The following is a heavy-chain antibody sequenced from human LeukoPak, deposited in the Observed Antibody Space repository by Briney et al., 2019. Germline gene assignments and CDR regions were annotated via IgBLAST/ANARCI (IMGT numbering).Heavy chain of an antibody. J-gene: IGHJ6*03. Sequence: RSGGSLRLSCAASGFTFDDYAMHWVRQAPGKGLEWVSLISWDVGSTYYADSVKGRFTISRDDRKNSLDLQMNSLRAEDTALYYCAKDGGSYYSYMDVWGKGTTVTVSS. CDR3: AKDGGSYYSYMDV. CDR2: ISWDVGST. V-gene: IGHV3-43D*03. CDR1: GFTFDDYA. D-gene: IGHD1-26*01.